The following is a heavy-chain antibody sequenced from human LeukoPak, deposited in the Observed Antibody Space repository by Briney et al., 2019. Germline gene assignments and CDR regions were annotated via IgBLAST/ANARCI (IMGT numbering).Heavy chain of an antibody. J-gene: IGHJ5*02. V-gene: IGHV4-34*01. Sequence: SETLSLTCAVYGGSFSGYYWSWIRQPPGKGLEWIGEINHSGSTNYNLSLKSRVTISVDTSKNQFSLKLSSVTAADTAVYYCARGKIWDIVVVPAATHRRNWFDPWGQGTLVTVSS. CDR2: INHSGST. D-gene: IGHD2-2*01. CDR3: ARGKIWDIVVVPAATHRRNWFDP. CDR1: GGSFSGYY.